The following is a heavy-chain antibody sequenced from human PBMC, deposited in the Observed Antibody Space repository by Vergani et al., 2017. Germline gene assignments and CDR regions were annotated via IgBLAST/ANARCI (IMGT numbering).Heavy chain of an antibody. Sequence: QVQLVQSGAEVKKPGASVKVSCKASGYTFTGYYMHWVRQAPGQGLEWMGWINPNSGGTNYAQNFQGRVTMTRDTSISTAYMELSRLRSDDTAVNYCARGQWLPTLSFDYWGQGTLVTVSS. V-gene: IGHV1-2*02. CDR2: INPNSGGT. J-gene: IGHJ4*02. CDR3: ARGQWLPTLSFDY. D-gene: IGHD6-19*01. CDR1: GYTFTGYY.